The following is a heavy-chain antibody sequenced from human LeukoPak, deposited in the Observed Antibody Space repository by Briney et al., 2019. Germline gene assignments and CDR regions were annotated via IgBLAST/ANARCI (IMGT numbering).Heavy chain of an antibody. J-gene: IGHJ4*02. V-gene: IGHV3-30*03. Sequence: PGGSLRLSCAASGFIFSNYGIHWVRQAPGKGLEWVAVISYDGSNKYADSVKGRFTISRDNSKNTLFLQMSSLRPDDTAVYYCATTLGSGWKFDYWGQGTLVTVSS. CDR3: ATTLGSGWKFDY. D-gene: IGHD6-19*01. CDR2: ISYDGSNK. CDR1: GFIFSNYG.